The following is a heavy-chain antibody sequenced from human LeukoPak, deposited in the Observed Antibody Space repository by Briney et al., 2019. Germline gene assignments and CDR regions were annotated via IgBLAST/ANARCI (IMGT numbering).Heavy chain of an antibody. D-gene: IGHD3-22*01. V-gene: IGHV3-21*01. CDR1: GFTVSSNY. CDR3: ARVAAYDSSGYQTGPFDY. CDR2: ISSSSSYI. J-gene: IGHJ4*02. Sequence: GGSLRLSCAASGFTVSSNYMSWVRQAPGKGLEWVSSISSSSSYIYYADSVKGRFTISRDNAKNSLYLQMNSLRAEDTAVYYCARVAAYDSSGYQTGPFDYWGQGTLVTVSS.